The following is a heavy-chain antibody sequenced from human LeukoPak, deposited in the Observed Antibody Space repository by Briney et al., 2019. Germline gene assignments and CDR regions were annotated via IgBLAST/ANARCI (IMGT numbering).Heavy chain of an antibody. V-gene: IGHV4-30-2*01. CDR1: GGSISNDNYY. D-gene: IGHD6-13*01. CDR3: ARVAAAGTHDY. J-gene: IGHJ4*02. CDR2: ISHGGST. Sequence: SQTLSLTCTVSGGSISNDNYYWTWIRQPPGEGLEWIGYISHGGSTYYNPSLKSRATISVDRSKNQFSLKLSSVTAADTAVYYCARVAAAGTHDYWGQGTLVTVSS.